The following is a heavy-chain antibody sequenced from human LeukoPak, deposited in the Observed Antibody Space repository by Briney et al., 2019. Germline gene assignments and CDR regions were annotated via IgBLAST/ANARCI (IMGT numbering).Heavy chain of an antibody. CDR3: ARGLKQLNYFDY. CDR1: GGSISSGGYF. CDR2: IYNSGGT. Sequence: SETLSLTCTVSGGSISSGGYFWTWIRQHPGKGLEWFGYIYNSGGTYYNPSPKSRVTISVDTSKNQFSLKVSSVTAADTAVYYCARGLKQLNYFDYWGQGTLVTVSS. J-gene: IGHJ4*02. V-gene: IGHV4-31*03. D-gene: IGHD1-1*01.